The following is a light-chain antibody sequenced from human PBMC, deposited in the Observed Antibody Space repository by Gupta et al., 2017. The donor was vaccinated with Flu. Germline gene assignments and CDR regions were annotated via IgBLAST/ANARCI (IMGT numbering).Light chain of an antibody. CDR2: DDN. CDR3: QSYDNDNWV. Sequence: NFMLTQPHSVSECPGKTVTISCTRSSGSLASNYVQWYQQRPGSSPTTVIYDDNERPSGVPDRFSGSIDSSSNSASLTISGLKTEDEADYYCQSYDNDNWVFGGGTKLTVL. V-gene: IGLV6-57*01. CDR1: SGSLASNY. J-gene: IGLJ3*02.